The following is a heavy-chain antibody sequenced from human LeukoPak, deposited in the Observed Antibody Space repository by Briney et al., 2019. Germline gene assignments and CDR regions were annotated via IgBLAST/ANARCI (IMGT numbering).Heavy chain of an antibody. D-gene: IGHD2-15*01. CDR1: GYTFTSYY. Sequence: ASVKVSCKASGYTFTSYYMHWVRQAPGQGLEWMGWINPNSGGTNYAQKFQGRVTMTRDTSISTAYMELSRLRSDDTAVYYCARDFPVVAATPSYYFDYWGQGTLVTVSS. J-gene: IGHJ4*02. CDR3: ARDFPVVAATPSYYFDY. V-gene: IGHV1-2*02. CDR2: INPNSGGT.